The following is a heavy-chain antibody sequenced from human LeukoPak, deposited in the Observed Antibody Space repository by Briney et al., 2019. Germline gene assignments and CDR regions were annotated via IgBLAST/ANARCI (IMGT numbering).Heavy chain of an antibody. CDR2: ISGSGGST. CDR3: AKDSVRYFDWTPFDY. V-gene: IGHV3-23*01. CDR1: GFTFTSYA. D-gene: IGHD3-9*01. J-gene: IGHJ4*02. Sequence: PGGSLRLSCAASGFTFTSYAMSWVRQAPGKGLEWVSAISGSGGSTYYADSVKGRFTISRDNSKNTLYLQMNSLRAEDTAVYYCAKDSVRYFDWTPFDYWGQGTLVTVSS.